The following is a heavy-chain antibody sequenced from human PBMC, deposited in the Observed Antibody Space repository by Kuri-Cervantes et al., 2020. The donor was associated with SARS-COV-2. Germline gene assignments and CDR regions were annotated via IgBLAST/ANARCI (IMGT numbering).Heavy chain of an antibody. CDR3: ATLGYCSSTSCYKRFDY. CDR1: GFTFSSYD. V-gene: IGHV3-13*03. Sequence: GGSLRLSCAACGFTFSSYDMHWVRQATGKGLEWVSAIGTAGDTYYPGSVKGQFTISRENAKNSLYLQMNSLRAGDTAVYYCATLGYCSSTSCYKRFDYWGQGTLVTVSS. D-gene: IGHD2-2*02. J-gene: IGHJ4*02. CDR2: IGTAGDT.